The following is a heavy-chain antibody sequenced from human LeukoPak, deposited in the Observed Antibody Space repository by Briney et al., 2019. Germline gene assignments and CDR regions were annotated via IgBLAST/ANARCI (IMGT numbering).Heavy chain of an antibody. V-gene: IGHV3-7*01. D-gene: IGHD6-19*01. CDR3: ARDPSSGWYLKGWFDP. J-gene: IGHJ5*02. CDR1: EFTFSNNW. Sequence: GGSLRLSCAASEFTFSNNWMSWVRQAPGKGLEWVANIKQDGSEKYYVDSVKGRFTISRDNAKNSLYLQMNSLRAEDTAVYYCARDPSSGWYLKGWFDPWGQGTLVTVSS. CDR2: IKQDGSEK.